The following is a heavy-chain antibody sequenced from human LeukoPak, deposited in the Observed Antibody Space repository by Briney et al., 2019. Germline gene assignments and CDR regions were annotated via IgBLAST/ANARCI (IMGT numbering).Heavy chain of an antibody. CDR2: ISYDGSNK. V-gene: IGHV3-30*18. J-gene: IGHJ6*03. Sequence: GGSLRLSCAASRFTFSSYGMHWVRQAPGKGLEWVTVISYDGSNKYYADSVKGRFTISRDNSKNTLYLQMNSLRAEDTAVYYCAKGLDSSGWYYYMDVWGKGTTVTVSS. CDR3: AKGLDSSGWYYYMDV. CDR1: RFTFSSYG. D-gene: IGHD6-19*01.